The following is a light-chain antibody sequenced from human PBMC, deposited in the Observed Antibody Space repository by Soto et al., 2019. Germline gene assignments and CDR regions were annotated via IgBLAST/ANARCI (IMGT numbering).Light chain of an antibody. Sequence: LTQPASVSGSPGQSITISCTGTSSDVGSYNLVSWYQQHPGKAPKLMIYEGSKRPSGVSNRFSGSKSGNTASLTISGLQAEDEADYYCCSYAGSSTDVVFGGGTKLTVL. CDR1: SSDVGSYNL. J-gene: IGLJ2*01. V-gene: IGLV2-23*01. CDR2: EGS. CDR3: CSYAGSSTDVV.